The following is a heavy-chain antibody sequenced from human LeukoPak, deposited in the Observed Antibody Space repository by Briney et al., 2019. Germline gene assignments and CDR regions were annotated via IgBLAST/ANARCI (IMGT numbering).Heavy chain of an antibody. D-gene: IGHD5-12*01. Sequence: ASVKVSCKASGYTFTAYYIHWVRQAPGQGLAWMGWVSPNTGGTKYAQEFQGRVTMTRDTSISTAYMDLSRLRSDDTAIYYCARIEGAAITFWGQGTLVTVSS. J-gene: IGHJ4*02. CDR3: ARIEGAAITF. CDR2: VSPNTGGT. CDR1: GYTFTAYY. V-gene: IGHV1-2*02.